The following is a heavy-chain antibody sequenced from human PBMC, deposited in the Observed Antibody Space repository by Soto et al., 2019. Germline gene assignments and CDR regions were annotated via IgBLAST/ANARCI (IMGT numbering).Heavy chain of an antibody. CDR2: ISGSGGTT. CDR3: AKATGKHLVGKDSGFDC. CDR1: GFSFSSYA. J-gene: IGHJ4*02. V-gene: IGHV3-23*01. Sequence: GGSLRLSCAASGFSFSSYAMSWVRQAPGKGLEWVSSISGSGGTTYYADSVKGRFTISRENSKNMVNLQMNSLTAEDTAIFYCAKATGKHLVGKDSGFDCWGQGTLVTVSS. D-gene: IGHD6-6*01.